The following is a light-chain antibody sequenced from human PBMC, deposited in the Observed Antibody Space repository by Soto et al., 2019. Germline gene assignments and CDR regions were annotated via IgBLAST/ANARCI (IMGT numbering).Light chain of an antibody. J-gene: IGLJ3*02. CDR1: YNY. CDR3: CSYAGSYTWV. V-gene: IGLV2-11*01. Sequence: QSALTQPRSVSGSPGQSVTISCTGTYNYVSWYQQHPGKAPKLMIYDVSKRPSGVPDRFSGSKFGNTASLTISGLQAEDEADYYCCSYAGSYTWVFGGGTQLTVL. CDR2: DVS.